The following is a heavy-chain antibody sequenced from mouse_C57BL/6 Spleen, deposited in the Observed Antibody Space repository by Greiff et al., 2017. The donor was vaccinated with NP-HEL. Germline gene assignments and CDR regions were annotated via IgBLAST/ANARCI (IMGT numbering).Heavy chain of an antibody. V-gene: IGHV1-54*01. D-gene: IGHD2-2*01. CDR2: INPGSGGT. CDR3: ARFAMVTTEAMDY. CDR1: GYAFTNYL. Sequence: QVQLQQSGAELVRPGTSVKVSCKASGYAFTNYLIEWVKQRPGQGLEWIGVINPGSGGTNYNEKFKGKATLTEDKSSSTAYMQLSILTSEDAAVYFCARFAMVTTEAMDYWGQGTSVTVSS. J-gene: IGHJ4*01.